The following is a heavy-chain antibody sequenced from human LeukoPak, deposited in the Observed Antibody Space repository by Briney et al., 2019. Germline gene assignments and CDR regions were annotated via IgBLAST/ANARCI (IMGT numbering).Heavy chain of an antibody. Sequence: GGSLRLSCAASGFTFSSCAMHWVRQAPGKGLEYVSAISSNGGSTYYADSVKGRFTISRDNSKNTLYLQMNSLRAEDTAVYYCAKDREYLLPSDAFDIWGQGTMVTVSS. CDR1: GFTFSSCA. D-gene: IGHD2/OR15-2a*01. J-gene: IGHJ3*02. V-gene: IGHV3-64*04. CDR3: AKDREYLLPSDAFDI. CDR2: ISSNGGST.